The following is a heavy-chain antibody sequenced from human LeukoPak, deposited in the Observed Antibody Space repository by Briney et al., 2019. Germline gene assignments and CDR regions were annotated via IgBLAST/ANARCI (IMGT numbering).Heavy chain of an antibody. D-gene: IGHD3-22*01. CDR2: ISYDGSNK. J-gene: IGHJ4*02. V-gene: IGHV3-30-3*01. CDR1: GFTFSSYA. Sequence: PGGSLRLSCAASGFTFSSYAMHWVRQAPGKGLERVAVISYDGSNKYYADSVKGRFTISRDNSKNTLYLQMNSLRAEDTAVYYCARSQGPYDSSGYYYVPYWGQGTLVTVSS. CDR3: ARSQGPYDSSGYYYVPY.